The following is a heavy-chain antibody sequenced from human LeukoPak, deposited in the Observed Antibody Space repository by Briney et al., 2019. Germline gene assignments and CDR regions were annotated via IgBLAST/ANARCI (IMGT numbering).Heavy chain of an antibody. D-gene: IGHD2-21*01. CDR1: GFTFSGYG. J-gene: IGHJ4*02. CDR3: ARALWPYYFDY. V-gene: IGHV3-33*01. Sequence: GGSLRLSCAASGFTFSGYGMDWVRQAPGKGLEWVAIIWYDGSNEYYADSVKGRFTISRDNSKNTLYLQMNSLRAEDTAVYYCARALWPYYFDYWGQGTLVTVSS. CDR2: IWYDGSNE.